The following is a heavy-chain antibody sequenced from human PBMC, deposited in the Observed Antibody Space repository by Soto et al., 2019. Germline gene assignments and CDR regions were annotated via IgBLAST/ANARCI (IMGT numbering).Heavy chain of an antibody. Sequence: PSGTLSLTCAVYGGSFSGYYWGWIRQPPGKGLEWIGEINHSGSTNYNPSLKSRVTISVDTSKNQFSLKLSSVTAADTAVYYCAIGRSLRVVVPAAWLSGFDPWGQGTLVTVSS. CDR2: INHSGST. CDR3: AIGRSLRVVVPAAWLSGFDP. J-gene: IGHJ5*02. D-gene: IGHD2-2*01. CDR1: GGSFSGYY. V-gene: IGHV4-34*01.